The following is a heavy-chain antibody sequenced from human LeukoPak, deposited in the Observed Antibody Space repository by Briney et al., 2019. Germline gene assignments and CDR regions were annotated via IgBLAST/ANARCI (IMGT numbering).Heavy chain of an antibody. J-gene: IGHJ4*02. CDR1: GFRFRDYS. CDR2: ISSSSNYI. D-gene: IGHD1-26*01. Sequence: KSGGSLRLSCAASGFRFRDYSMNWVRQAPGKGLEWVSFISSSSNYIYYADSVKGRFTISRDNAKNSLYLQLSSLRAEDTAVYYCARDRGDLLKRPDFWGQGTLVTVSS. V-gene: IGHV3-21*01. CDR3: ARDRGDLLKRPDF.